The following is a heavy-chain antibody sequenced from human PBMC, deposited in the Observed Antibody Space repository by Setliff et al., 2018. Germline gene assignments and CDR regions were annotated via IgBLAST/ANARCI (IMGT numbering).Heavy chain of an antibody. V-gene: IGHV5-51*01. Sequence: GESLKISCRGSGYTFSDYWIGWVRQMPGKGLEWMGIIYPGDSDTRYSPSLQGQVTISADKSISTAYLQWSSLKASDTAIYYCSRPAYSSRWYEIKGFDYWGQGTLVTVSS. D-gene: IGHD6-13*01. J-gene: IGHJ4*02. CDR1: GYTFSDYW. CDR3: SRPAYSSRWYEIKGFDY. CDR2: IYPGDSDT.